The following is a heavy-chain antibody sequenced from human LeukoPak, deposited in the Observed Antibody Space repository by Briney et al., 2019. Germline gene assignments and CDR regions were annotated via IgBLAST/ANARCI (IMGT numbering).Heavy chain of an antibody. CDR3: AREAVADGMDV. Sequence: PSETLSLTFTVSGYSISSGYYWGWIRQPPGKGLEWIGSIYHSGSTYYNPSLKSRVTISVDTSKNQFSLKLSSVTAADTAVYYCAREAVADGMDVWGQGTTVTVSS. D-gene: IGHD6-19*01. J-gene: IGHJ6*02. CDR2: IYHSGST. V-gene: IGHV4-38-2*02. CDR1: GYSISSGYY.